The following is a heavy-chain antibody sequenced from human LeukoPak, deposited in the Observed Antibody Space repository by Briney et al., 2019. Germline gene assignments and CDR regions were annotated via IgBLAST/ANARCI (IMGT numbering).Heavy chain of an antibody. J-gene: IGHJ4*02. D-gene: IGHD3-22*01. CDR2: INPNNGGT. Sequence: ASVKVSCKASGFTFTGYYIHWVRQAPGQGLEWMGWINPNNGGTNYAQTFQDRVTMTRDTSISTAYMELSRLRSDDTAVYYCARSPYYYDSSGYWVYWGQGTLVTVSS. CDR3: ARSPYYYDSSGYWVY. CDR1: GFTFTGYY. V-gene: IGHV1-2*02.